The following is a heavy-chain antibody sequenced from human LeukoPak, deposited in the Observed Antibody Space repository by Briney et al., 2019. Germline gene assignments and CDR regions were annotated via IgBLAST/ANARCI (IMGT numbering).Heavy chain of an antibody. CDR3: AREDTAMVPPFDY. J-gene: IGHJ4*02. Sequence: GGSLRLSCAASGFTFSSYAMSWVRQAPGKGLDWVSAISVSAGSTYYADSVKGRFTISRDYSKNTLYLQMNSLRAEDTAVYYCAREDTAMVPPFDYWGQGTLVTVSS. CDR2: ISVSAGST. V-gene: IGHV3-23*01. CDR1: GFTFSSYA. D-gene: IGHD5-18*01.